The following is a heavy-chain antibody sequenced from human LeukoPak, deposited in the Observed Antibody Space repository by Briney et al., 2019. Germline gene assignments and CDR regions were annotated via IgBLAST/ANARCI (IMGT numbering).Heavy chain of an antibody. CDR2: ISWNSGSI. CDR3: AKDIRPIGSGSYIH. CDR1: GFTFSSYW. J-gene: IGHJ4*02. V-gene: IGHV3-9*01. Sequence: QPGGSLRLSCAASGFTFSSYWMHWVRQAPGKGLVWVSSISWNSGSIGYGDSVKGRFTISRDNAKNSLYLQMNSLRTEDTALYYCAKDIRPIGSGSYIHWGQGTLVTVSS. D-gene: IGHD3-10*01.